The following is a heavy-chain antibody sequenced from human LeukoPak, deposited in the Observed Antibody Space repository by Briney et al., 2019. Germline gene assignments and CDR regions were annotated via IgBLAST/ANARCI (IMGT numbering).Heavy chain of an antibody. CDR2: IHPDHGDT. CDR1: VYTFTYHY. D-gene: IGHD7-27*01. V-gene: IGHV1-2*02. Sequence: ASVTVSYTSFVYTFTYHYFHWLRQAPGQGLEWIGWIHPDHGDTNYAQQFQGRVSLTRDTSISTVYMELSRLTSDDTAVYYCARDHNWGPDYWGQGTLVSVSS. J-gene: IGHJ4*02. CDR3: ARDHNWGPDY.